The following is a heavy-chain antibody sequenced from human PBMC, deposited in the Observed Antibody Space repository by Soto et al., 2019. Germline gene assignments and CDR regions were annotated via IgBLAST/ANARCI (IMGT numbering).Heavy chain of an antibody. CDR3: ARGRGSSWYSSRFGQVIDY. CDR1: GGSFSGYY. CDR2: INHSGST. J-gene: IGHJ4*02. V-gene: IGHV4-34*01. Sequence: SETLSLTCAVYGGSFSGYYWSWIRQPPGKGLEWIGEINHSGSTNYNPSLKSRVTISVDTSKNQFSLKLSSVTAADTAVYYCARGRGSSWYSSRFGQVIDYWGQGXLVTVSS. D-gene: IGHD6-13*01.